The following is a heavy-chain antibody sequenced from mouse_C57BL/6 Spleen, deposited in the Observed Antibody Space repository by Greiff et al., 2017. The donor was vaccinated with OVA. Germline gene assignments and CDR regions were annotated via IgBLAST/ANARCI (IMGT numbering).Heavy chain of an antibody. CDR2: IGPGSGST. V-gene: IGHV1-77*01. D-gene: IGHD2-1*01. CDR3: ARTIYYGNYVHWYFDV. CDR1: GYTFTDYY. J-gene: IGHJ1*03. Sequence: VKLQQSGAELVKPGASVKISCKASGYTFTDYYINWVKQRPGQGLEWIGKIGPGSGSTYYNEKFKGKATLTADKSSSTAYMQLSSLTSEDSAVYFCARTIYYGNYVHWYFDVWGTGTTVTVSS.